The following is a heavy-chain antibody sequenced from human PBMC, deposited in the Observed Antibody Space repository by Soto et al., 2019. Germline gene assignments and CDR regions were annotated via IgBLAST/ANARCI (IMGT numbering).Heavy chain of an antibody. D-gene: IGHD5-18*01. J-gene: IGHJ6*02. V-gene: IGHV3-7*05. CDR2: IKQDGSEK. CDR1: GFTFSSYW. Sequence: GGSLRLSCAASGFTFSSYWMSWVRQAPGKGLEWVANIKQDGSEKYYVDSVKGRFTISRDNAKNSLYLQMNSLGAEDTAVYYCARDSEVYSYGFEAFPQVVSDYYYYGMDVWGQGTTVTVSS. CDR3: ARDSEVYSYGFEAFPQVVSDYYYYGMDV.